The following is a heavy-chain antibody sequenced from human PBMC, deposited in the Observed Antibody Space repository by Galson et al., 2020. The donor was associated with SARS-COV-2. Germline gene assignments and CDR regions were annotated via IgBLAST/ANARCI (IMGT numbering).Heavy chain of an antibody. V-gene: IGHV4-31*03. Sequence: SETLSLTCTVSGGSISSGGYYWSWIRHHPGKGLEWIGYIYYSGSTYYNPSLKSRVTISVDTSKNQFSLKLSSVTAADTAVYYCARAYRYGERYFQHWGQGTLVTVSS. CDR3: ARAYRYGERYFQH. CDR2: IYYSGST. CDR1: GGSISSGGYY. D-gene: IGHD3-10*01. J-gene: IGHJ1*01.